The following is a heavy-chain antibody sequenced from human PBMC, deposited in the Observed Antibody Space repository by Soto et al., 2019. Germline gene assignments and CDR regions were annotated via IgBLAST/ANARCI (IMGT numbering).Heavy chain of an antibody. Sequence: PSETLSLTCSVSGGSVLAFHWTWVRQPPGKGLEWVAFLGHGGSTDYNPSLKSRVAISLDTSKNQFSLKLTSVTSADTAVYYCARDPSGHPPLYRFDPWGQGTLVTVSS. CDR2: LGHGGST. CDR3: ARDPSGHPPLYRFDP. CDR1: GGSVLAFH. J-gene: IGHJ5*02. D-gene: IGHD1-26*01. V-gene: IGHV4-59*02.